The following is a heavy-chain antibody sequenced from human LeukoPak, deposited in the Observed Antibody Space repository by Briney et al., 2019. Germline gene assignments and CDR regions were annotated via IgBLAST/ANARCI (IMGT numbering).Heavy chain of an antibody. J-gene: IGHJ4*02. V-gene: IGHV1-69*05. CDR3: ARERSEYCSSTSCYNLDY. CDR1: GGTLSSYA. D-gene: IGHD2-2*02. CDR2: IIPIFGTA. Sequence: GASVKVSCKASGGTLSSYAISWERQAPGQGLEWMGGIIPIFGTANYAQKFQGRVTITTDESTSTAYMELSSLRAEDTAVYYCARERSEYCSSTSCYNLDYWGQGTLVTVSS.